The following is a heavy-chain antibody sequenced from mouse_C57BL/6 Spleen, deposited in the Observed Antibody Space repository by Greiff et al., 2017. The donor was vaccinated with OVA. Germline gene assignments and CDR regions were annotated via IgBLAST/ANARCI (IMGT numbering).Heavy chain of an antibody. D-gene: IGHD2-4*01. CDR1: GYAFSSSW. Sequence: VKVVESGPELVKPGASVKISCKASGYAFSSSWMNWVKQRPGKGLEWIGRIYPGDGDTNYNGKFKGKATLTADKSSSTAYMQLSSLTSEDSAVYFCARSAYDYNYWGQGTTLTVSS. J-gene: IGHJ2*01. CDR2: IYPGDGDT. CDR3: ARSAYDYNY. V-gene: IGHV1-82*01.